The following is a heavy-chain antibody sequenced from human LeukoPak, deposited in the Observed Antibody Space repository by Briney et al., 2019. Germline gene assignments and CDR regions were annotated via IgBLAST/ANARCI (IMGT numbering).Heavy chain of an antibody. CDR1: GYTFTGYY. V-gene: IGHV1-2*06. D-gene: IGHD6-13*01. CDR3: ARGNRYSSSQFDY. CDR2: INPNSGGT. Sequence: ASVKVSCKASGYTFTGYYMHWVRQAPGQGLEWMGRINPNSGGTNYAQKFQGRVTMTRDTSISTAYMELSRLRPDDTAVYYCARGNRYSSSQFDYWGQGTLVTVSS. J-gene: IGHJ4*02.